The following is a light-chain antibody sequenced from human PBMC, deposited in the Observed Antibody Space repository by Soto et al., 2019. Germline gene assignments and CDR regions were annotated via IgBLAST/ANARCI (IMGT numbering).Light chain of an antibody. CDR2: SND. V-gene: IGLV1-47*02. CDR1: SSNIGSNY. CDR3: AAWDNSLSGLV. Sequence: QLVLTQPPSASGTPGQRVTISCSGSSSNIGSNYVYWYQQLPGTAPKLLIYSNDQRPSGVPDRFSGSKSDTSASLAISGLRSEDEADYYCAAWDNSLSGLVFGGGTKVTVL. J-gene: IGLJ2*01.